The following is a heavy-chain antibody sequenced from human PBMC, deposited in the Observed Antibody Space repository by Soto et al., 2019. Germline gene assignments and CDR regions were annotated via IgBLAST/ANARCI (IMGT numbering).Heavy chain of an antibody. Sequence: GASVKVSCKASGYTLTSYYMHWVRQAPGQGLEWMGIINPSGGSTSYAQKFQGRVTMTRDTSTSTVYMELSSLRSEDTAVYYCARDPRYYDSSGYYYRNWFDPWGQGTLVTVSS. CDR2: INPSGGST. V-gene: IGHV1-46*01. J-gene: IGHJ5*02. CDR3: ARDPRYYDSSGYYYRNWFDP. CDR1: GYTLTSYY. D-gene: IGHD3-22*01.